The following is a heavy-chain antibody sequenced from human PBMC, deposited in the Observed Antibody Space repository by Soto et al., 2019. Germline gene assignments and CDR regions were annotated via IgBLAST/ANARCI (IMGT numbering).Heavy chain of an antibody. CDR2: IKQDGSEK. V-gene: IGHV3-7*05. D-gene: IGHD6-19*01. Sequence: GGSLRLSCAASGFTFSSYWMSWVRQAPGKGLEWVANIKQDGSEKYYVDSVKGRFTISRDNAKNSLYLQMNSLGAEDTAVYYCARAPPIAVAGLFDYWGQGTLVTVSS. CDR3: ARAPPIAVAGLFDY. CDR1: GFTFSSYW. J-gene: IGHJ4*02.